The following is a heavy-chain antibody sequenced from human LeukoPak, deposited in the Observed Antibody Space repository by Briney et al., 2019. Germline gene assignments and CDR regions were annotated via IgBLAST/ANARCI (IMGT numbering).Heavy chain of an antibody. V-gene: IGHV3-9*01. CDR1: GFTFDDYA. Sequence: PGRSLRLSCAASGFTFDDYAMHWVRQAPGKGLEWVSGISWNSGSIGYADSVKGRFTISRDNAKNSLYLQMNSLRAEDTALYYCAKDIHSSSVGIFEYWGQGTLVTVSS. CDR3: AKDIHSSSVGIFEY. D-gene: IGHD6-6*01. J-gene: IGHJ4*02. CDR2: ISWNSGSI.